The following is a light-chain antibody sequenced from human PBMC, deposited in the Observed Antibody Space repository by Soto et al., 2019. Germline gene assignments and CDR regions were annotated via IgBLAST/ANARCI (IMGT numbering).Light chain of an antibody. V-gene: IGKV3-11*01. CDR1: EGVSSY. CDR2: DAS. Sequence: EIVLTKSPSTLSLSPGERATLSCRAGEGVSSYLACYQQKPGQAPRLLIYDASNRATGIPARFSGSGSGTDFTLTIISLEPEDFSVYYCQQRSNWPLTFGPGTKVDIK. J-gene: IGKJ3*01. CDR3: QQRSNWPLT.